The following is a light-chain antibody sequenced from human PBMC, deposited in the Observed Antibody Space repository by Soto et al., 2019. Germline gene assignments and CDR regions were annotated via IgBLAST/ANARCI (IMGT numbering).Light chain of an antibody. V-gene: IGKV1-39*01. CDR2: AAS. CDR3: QQTYISPET. J-gene: IGKJ1*01. Sequence: DIQMTQSPSSLSASVGDRVTITCRASQSISNYLNWYQHKPGKAPNLLIYAASTLHSGVPSRFSGSGSGTHFTLTISSLQPEDFATYYCQQTYISPETFAQGTKVEI. CDR1: QSISNY.